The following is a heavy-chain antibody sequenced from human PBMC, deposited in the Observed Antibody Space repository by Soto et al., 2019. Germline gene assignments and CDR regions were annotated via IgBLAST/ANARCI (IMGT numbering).Heavy chain of an antibody. D-gene: IGHD2-8*01. CDR3: ARGGGYCTPTSCAIDS. V-gene: IGHV3-23*01. J-gene: IGHJ4*02. CDR2: VSLTGDRT. CDR1: RFSFSSYE. Sequence: EVQLLESGGGLVQPGGSLRLSCVASRFSFSSYEMSWVRQAAGKGLEWVSRVSLTGDRTNYAGSVKGRFTVSRDNFKNTLYLEMDSLRPEVTAIYYCARGGGYCTPTSCAIDSWGRGTPVTVSS.